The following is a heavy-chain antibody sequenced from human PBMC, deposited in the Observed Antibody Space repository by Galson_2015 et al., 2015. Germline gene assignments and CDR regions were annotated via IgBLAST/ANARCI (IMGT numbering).Heavy chain of an antibody. J-gene: IGHJ6*02. Sequence: LRLSCAASGFTFSSYEMNWVRQAPGKGLEWVSYISSSGSTIYYADSVKGRFTISRDNAKNSLYLQMNSLRAEDTAVYYCARDLVAATLPPYYYYGMDVWGQGTTVTVSS. CDR3: ARDLVAATLPPYYYYGMDV. CDR1: GFTFSSYE. CDR2: ISSSGSTI. D-gene: IGHD2-15*01. V-gene: IGHV3-48*03.